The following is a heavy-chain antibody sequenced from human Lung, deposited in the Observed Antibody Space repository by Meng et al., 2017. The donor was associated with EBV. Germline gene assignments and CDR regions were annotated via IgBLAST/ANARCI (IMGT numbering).Heavy chain of an antibody. CDR2: INPDSGGT. Sequence: VQSGAEVKKTGAAVKVSCKGSGYTFTVYYIHWVRQVPGQGLEWMGRINPDSGGTNYAQKFPDRVTMSRDTSTSTAYMELSRLRSDDTAVYYCARDDCSGGTCYSFDYWGLGTLVTVSS. CDR1: GYTFTVYY. CDR3: ARDDCSGGTCYSFDY. D-gene: IGHD2-15*01. J-gene: IGHJ4*02. V-gene: IGHV1-2*06.